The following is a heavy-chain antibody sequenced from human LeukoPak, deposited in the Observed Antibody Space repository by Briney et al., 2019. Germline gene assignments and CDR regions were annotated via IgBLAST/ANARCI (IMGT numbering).Heavy chain of an antibody. CDR1: GFTFSSYA. J-gene: IGHJ2*01. CDR3: AREGARIAVAGYFDL. CDR2: ISYDGSNK. D-gene: IGHD6-19*01. Sequence: GGSLRLSCAASGFTFSSYAMHWVRQAPGKGLEWVAVISYDGSNKYYADSVKGRFTISRDNSKNTLYLQMNSLRAEDTAVYYCAREGARIAVAGYFDLWGRGTLATVSS. V-gene: IGHV3-30-3*01.